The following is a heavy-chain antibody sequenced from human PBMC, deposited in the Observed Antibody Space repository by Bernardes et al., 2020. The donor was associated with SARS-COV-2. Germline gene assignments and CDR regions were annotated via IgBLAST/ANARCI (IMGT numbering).Heavy chain of an antibody. Sequence: SVKVSCKTSGNTFTSYAVIWVRQAPGQGLECMGGIIPLFGTTNYAQNSQGRVTIAADESTSTVYMELSSLRSEDTAMYYCARSGTYPDAFDIWGQGTMVTVSS. CDR2: IIPLFGTT. J-gene: IGHJ3*02. V-gene: IGHV1-69*13. CDR3: ARSGTYPDAFDI. CDR1: GNTFTSYA. D-gene: IGHD1-26*01.